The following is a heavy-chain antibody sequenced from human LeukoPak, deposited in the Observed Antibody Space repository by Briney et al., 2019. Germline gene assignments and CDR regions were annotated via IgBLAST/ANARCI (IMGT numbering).Heavy chain of an antibody. J-gene: IGHJ5*02. Sequence: GGSLRLSCAASGFTFRKYWMSWVRQAPGKGLAWVANIKQDGREKWYVHSVKGRFTISRDNAKNYLYLQMGRLRAEDTAVYYCARDGYNEGGSGWFDPWGQGTLVTVSS. V-gene: IGHV3-7*01. D-gene: IGHD1-14*01. CDR2: IKQDGREK. CDR3: ARDGYNEGGSGWFDP. CDR1: GFTFRKYW.